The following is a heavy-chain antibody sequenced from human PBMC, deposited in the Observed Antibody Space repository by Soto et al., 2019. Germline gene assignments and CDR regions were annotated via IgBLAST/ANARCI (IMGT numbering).Heavy chain of an antibody. V-gene: IGHV1-69*18. CDR3: ARGDGFNYYFDY. CDR1: GGTFSGAG. Sequence: QVHLVQSGAEVRQPGSSVRVSCKASGGTFSGAGVSWVRQAPGQGLEWMGNHIPMFGSTNYAEKFQGRLTISADAPATTAYMDLSSLRSDDTAVYYCARGDGFNYYFDYWGQGARVTVSS. CDR2: HIPMFGST. J-gene: IGHJ4*02. D-gene: IGHD1-1*01.